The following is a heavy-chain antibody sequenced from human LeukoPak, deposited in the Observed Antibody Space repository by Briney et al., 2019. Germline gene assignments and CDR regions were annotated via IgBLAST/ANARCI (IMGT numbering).Heavy chain of an antibody. V-gene: IGHV4-4*07. J-gene: IGHJ6*03. CDR3: ARVSGKRYYMDV. CDR1: GGTISSHS. Sequence: PSETLSLTCRASGGTISSHSWSWIRQPAGKGLEWIGRMYAIGDTDYNASLKSRVTMSIDTSKNQFSLNLTSVTAADTALYYCARVSGKRYYMDVWGKGTTITVSS. D-gene: IGHD1-26*01. CDR2: MYAIGDT.